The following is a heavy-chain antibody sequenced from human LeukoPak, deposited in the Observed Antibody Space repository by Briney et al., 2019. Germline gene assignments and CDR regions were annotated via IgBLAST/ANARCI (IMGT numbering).Heavy chain of an antibody. CDR2: IYPGDSDT. V-gene: IGHV5-51*01. CDR1: GYSFTSYW. Sequence: PGESLKISCQGSGYSFTSYWIDWVRQMPGKGLEWMGIIYPGDSDTTYSPSFQGQVTISADKSISTAYLQWSSLKASDTAIYYCARQETYCSGGTCYRYFQHWGQGTLVTVSS. D-gene: IGHD2-15*01. CDR3: ARQETYCSGGTCYRYFQH. J-gene: IGHJ1*01.